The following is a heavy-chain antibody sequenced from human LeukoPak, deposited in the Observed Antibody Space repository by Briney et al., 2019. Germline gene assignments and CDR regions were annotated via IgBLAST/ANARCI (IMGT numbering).Heavy chain of an antibody. CDR1: GFTFSSYS. CDR3: ARDGKGGYTEVY. CDR2: ISSSSSYI. D-gene: IGHD2-2*02. V-gene: IGHV3-21*01. Sequence: GGSLRLSCAASGFTFSSYSMNWVRQAPGKGLEWVSSISSSSSYIYYADSVKGRFTISRDNAKNSLYLQMNSLRAEGTAVYYCARDGKGGYTEVYWGQGTLVTVSS. J-gene: IGHJ4*02.